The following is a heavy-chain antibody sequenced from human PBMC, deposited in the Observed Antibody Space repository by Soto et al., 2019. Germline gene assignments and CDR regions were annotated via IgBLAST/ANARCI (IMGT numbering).Heavy chain of an antibody. CDR3: ARVLRGWFDP. V-gene: IGHV4-4*02. CDR2: ISHSGIT. J-gene: IGHJ5*02. Sequence: SETLSLTCAVSGGSITSANWWTWVRQPPGGGLEWIGEISHSGITNYKASLKSRVTMSVDKTKNDVSLKLTSVSAADTAVYYCARVLRGWFDPWGQGTPVTVS. CDR1: GGSITSANW.